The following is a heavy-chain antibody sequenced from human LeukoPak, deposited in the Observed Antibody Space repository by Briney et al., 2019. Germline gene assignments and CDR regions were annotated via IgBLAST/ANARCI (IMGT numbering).Heavy chain of an antibody. CDR3: ARHAAAMSAFDI. J-gene: IGHJ3*02. CDR1: GYTFTGYY. D-gene: IGHD2-2*01. V-gene: IGHV1-2*02. Sequence: ASVKVSCKASGYTFTGYYMHWVRQAPGQGLEWMGWINPNSGGTNYAQKFQGRVTMTGDTSISTAYMELSRLRSDDTAVYYCARHAAAMSAFDIWGQGTMVTVSS. CDR2: INPNSGGT.